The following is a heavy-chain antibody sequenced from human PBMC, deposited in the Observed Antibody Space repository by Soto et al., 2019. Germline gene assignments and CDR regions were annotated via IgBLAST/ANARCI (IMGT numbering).Heavy chain of an antibody. D-gene: IGHD6-6*01. CDR2: IYYSGST. CDR1: GGSISSYY. J-gene: IGHJ6*02. Sequence: SETLSLTCTVSGGSISSYYWSWIRQPPGKGLEWIGYIYYSGSTNYNPSLKSRVTISVDTSKNQFSLKLSSVTAADTAVYYCARGDEYSSSDDYYYYGMDVWGQGTTVTVS. CDR3: ARGDEYSSSDDYYYYGMDV. V-gene: IGHV4-59*01.